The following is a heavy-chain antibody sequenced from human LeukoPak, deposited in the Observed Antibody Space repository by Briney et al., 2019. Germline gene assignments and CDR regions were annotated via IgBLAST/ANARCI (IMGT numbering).Heavy chain of an antibody. J-gene: IGHJ4*02. D-gene: IGHD2-2*01. CDR1: GDSISTYY. Sequence: SETLSLTCTVSGDSISTYYWSWIRQPPGKGLEWIGYLYYTGSTNYNPSLKSRVTISVDRSKKQFSLKVSSVTAADTAVYYCAGGPTSSFDYWGQGTLITVSS. V-gene: IGHV4-59*08. CDR2: LYYTGST. CDR3: AGGPTSSFDY.